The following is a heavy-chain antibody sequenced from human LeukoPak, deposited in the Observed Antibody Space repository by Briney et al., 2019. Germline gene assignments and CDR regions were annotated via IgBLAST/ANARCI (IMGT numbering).Heavy chain of an antibody. CDR3: ARSVRGAHHDY. D-gene: IGHD3-10*01. CDR1: GYSISSGYY. J-gene: IGHJ4*02. V-gene: IGHV4-38-2*01. CDR2: IYHSGST. Sequence: PSETLSLTCAVSGYSISSGYYWGWIRQPPGKGLEWIGSIYHSGSTYYNPSLKSRATISVDTSKNQFSLKLSSVTAADTAVYYCARSVRGAHHDYWGQGTLVTVSS.